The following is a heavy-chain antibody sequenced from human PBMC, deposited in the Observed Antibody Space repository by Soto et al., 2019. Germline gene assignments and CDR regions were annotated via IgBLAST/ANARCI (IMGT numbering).Heavy chain of an antibody. V-gene: IGHV1-69*01. CDR2: IFPIFGTA. Sequence: QVQLVQSGAEVKKPGSSVKVSCKASGGTFSSYAISWVRQAPGQGLEWMGGIFPIFGTANYAQKLQGRVTIIADESTCTAFIELSSLRSEDTALYYCAGLYGGLIVGDFDIWGQGTMVTVSS. CDR3: AGLYGGLIVGDFDI. J-gene: IGHJ3*02. D-gene: IGHD4-17*01. CDR1: GGTFSSYA.